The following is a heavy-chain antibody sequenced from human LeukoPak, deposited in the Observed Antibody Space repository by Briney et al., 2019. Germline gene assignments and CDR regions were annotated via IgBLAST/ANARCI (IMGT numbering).Heavy chain of an antibody. Sequence: KPGGSLRLSCAASGFTFTSYSMNWVRQAPGRGLEWVSSISSSSTYIYYADSVKGRFTISRDNSKNTLYLQMNSLTAEDTAVYYCAKDRDITMIVGRAGLHYWGQGTLVTVSS. CDR3: AKDRDITMIVGRAGLHY. CDR2: ISSSSTYI. V-gene: IGHV3-21*01. CDR1: GFTFTSYS. D-gene: IGHD3-22*01. J-gene: IGHJ4*02.